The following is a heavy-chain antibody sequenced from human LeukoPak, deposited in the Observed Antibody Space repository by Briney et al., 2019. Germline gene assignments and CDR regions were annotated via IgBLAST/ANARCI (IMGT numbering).Heavy chain of an antibody. CDR3: ARDGVENSSWYPLDS. V-gene: IGHV4-4*07. CDR2: IYTSGST. Sequence: ASETLSLTCTVSGGSINTYYWSWVRQPAGEGLEWIGRIYTSGSTNYKPSLKSRVTMSVDTSKNQFSLKLTSVTAADTAVYYCARDGVENSSWYPLDSWGPGTLVTVSS. J-gene: IGHJ4*02. D-gene: IGHD6-13*01. CDR1: GGSINTYY.